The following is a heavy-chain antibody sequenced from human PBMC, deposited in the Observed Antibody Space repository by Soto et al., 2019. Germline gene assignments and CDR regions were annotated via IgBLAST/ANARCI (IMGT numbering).Heavy chain of an antibody. CDR1: GGSFSGYY. J-gene: IGHJ6*02. Sequence: KPSETLSLTCAVYGGSFSGYYWSWIRQPPGKGLEWIGEINHSGSTNYNPSLKSRVTISVDTSKNQFSLKLSSVTAADTAVYYCARGGVVATIRASSGPALDYYYYGMDVWGQGTTVTVSS. D-gene: IGHD5-12*01. CDR3: ARGGVVATIRASSGPALDYYYYGMDV. V-gene: IGHV4-34*01. CDR2: INHSGST.